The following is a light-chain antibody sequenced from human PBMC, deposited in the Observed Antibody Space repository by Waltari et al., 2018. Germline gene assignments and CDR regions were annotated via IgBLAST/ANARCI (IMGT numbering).Light chain of an antibody. V-gene: IGKV1-5*03. Sequence: DIQMTQSPSTLTASVGDRVTFTCRASQSFSGRLAWYQQKPGKAPKLLVYEASILESGVPSRFSGSGSGTEFTLTISSLQPDDFATYYCQQCNDYPLTFGGGTKVEI. J-gene: IGKJ4*01. CDR3: QQCNDYPLT. CDR2: EAS. CDR1: QSFSGR.